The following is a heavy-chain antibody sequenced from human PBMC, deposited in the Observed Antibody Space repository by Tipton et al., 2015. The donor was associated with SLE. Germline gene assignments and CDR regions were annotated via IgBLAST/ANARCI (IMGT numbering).Heavy chain of an antibody. Sequence: GLVKPSETLSLTCVVSDGSINGLYDYWGWIRQSPGKGLEWIGSVSSSGRTSYYTSSLESRVTISADTSKNQFSLKLSSVTAADTAVYYCGRRDDFWSGFNYWGQGTLVTVSS. CDR1: DGSINGLYDY. D-gene: IGHD3-3*01. CDR3: GRRDDFWSGFNY. J-gene: IGHJ4*02. CDR2: VSSSGRTS. V-gene: IGHV4-39*07.